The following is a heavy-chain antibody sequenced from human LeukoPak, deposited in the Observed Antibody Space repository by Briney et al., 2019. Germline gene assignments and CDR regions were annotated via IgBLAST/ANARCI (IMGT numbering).Heavy chain of an antibody. CDR1: GFTASGNY. V-gene: IGHV3-53*01. D-gene: IGHD2-15*01. J-gene: IGHJ3*02. Sequence: GGSLRLSCAAGGFTASGNYMSWVPQAPGKGLEWVSVIYSGGSTYYADSVKGRFTISRDNSKNTLYLQMNSLRAEDTAVCYCARDGAGYCSGGSCSPYCGGNCSGAFAISSQGTMVTVSS. CDR3: ARDGAGYCSGGSCSPYCGGNCSGAFAI. CDR2: IYSGGST.